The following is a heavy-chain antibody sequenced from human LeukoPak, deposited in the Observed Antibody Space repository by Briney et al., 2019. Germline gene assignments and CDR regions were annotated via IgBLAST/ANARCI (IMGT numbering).Heavy chain of an antibody. D-gene: IGHD1-26*01. J-gene: IGHJ4*02. CDR3: ASNSPDERGSYYLPFDY. CDR2: IIPIFGTA. Sequence: GASVKVSCKASGGTFSSYAISWVRQAPGQGLEWMGGIIPIFGTANYAQKFQGRVTITADESTSTACMELSSLRSEDTAVYYCASNSPDERGSYYLPFDYWGQGTLVTVSS. CDR1: GGTFSSYA. V-gene: IGHV1-69*13.